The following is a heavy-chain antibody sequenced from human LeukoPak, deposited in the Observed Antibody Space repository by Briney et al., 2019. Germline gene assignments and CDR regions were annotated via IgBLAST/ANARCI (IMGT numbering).Heavy chain of an antibody. J-gene: IGHJ4*02. V-gene: IGHV4-39*01. CDR3: ARHHGGSYETHFDY. CDR2: IYYSGST. Sequence: PSETLSLTCTVSGGSISSSSYYWGWIRQPPGKGLEWIGSIYYSGSTYYNPSLKSRVTISVDTSKNQFSLKLSSVTAADTAVYYCARHHGGSYETHFDYWGQGTLVTVSS. CDR1: GGSISSSSYY. D-gene: IGHD1-26*01.